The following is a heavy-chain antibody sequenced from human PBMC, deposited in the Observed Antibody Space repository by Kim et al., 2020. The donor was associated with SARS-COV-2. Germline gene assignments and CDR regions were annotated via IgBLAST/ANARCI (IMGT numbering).Heavy chain of an antibody. Sequence: GGSLRLSCVASEFTVSTNYMSWVRQAPGKGLQWVSTIYADGSTYYADSVKGRFTISRDNSKNTLHLQMNFVRAEDTAVYYCARDRWGYRSGWYDNYYGMGVWGQGTTVTVSS. CDR3: ARDRWGYRSGWYDNYYGMGV. D-gene: IGHD6-19*01. CDR2: IYADGST. V-gene: IGHV3-53*01. CDR1: EFTVSTNY. J-gene: IGHJ6*02.